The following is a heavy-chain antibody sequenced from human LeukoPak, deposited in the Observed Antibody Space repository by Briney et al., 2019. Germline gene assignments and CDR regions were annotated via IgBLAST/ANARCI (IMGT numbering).Heavy chain of an antibody. Sequence: PGGSLRLSCAASGFTFDDYAMHWVRQAPGKGLEWVSLISGDGGSTYYADSVKGRFTISRDNSKNSLYLQMNGLRTEDTALYYCAKDNAEQWLVRSYYYYYMDVWGKGITVTVSS. CDR2: ISGDGGST. D-gene: IGHD6-19*01. CDR1: GFTFDDYA. J-gene: IGHJ6*03. CDR3: AKDNAEQWLVRSYYYYYMDV. V-gene: IGHV3-43*02.